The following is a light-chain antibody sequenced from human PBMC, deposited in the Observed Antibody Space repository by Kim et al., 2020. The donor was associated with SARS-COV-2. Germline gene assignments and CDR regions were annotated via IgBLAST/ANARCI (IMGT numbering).Light chain of an antibody. CDR3: QQYGSSST. Sequence: LAHGESATLYCRASQSVSSNYLAWYQQKPGQTPRLLIYGPSSRATGVPDRFSGSASGTDLTLTISRLEPEDFAVYYCQQYGSSSTFGQGTRLEIK. J-gene: IGKJ5*01. CDR2: GPS. V-gene: IGKV3-20*01. CDR1: QSVSSNY.